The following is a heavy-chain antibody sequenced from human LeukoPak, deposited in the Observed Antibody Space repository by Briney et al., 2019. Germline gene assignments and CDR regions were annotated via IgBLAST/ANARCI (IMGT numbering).Heavy chain of an antibody. CDR3: ARDGSPRYYGSGSYLPYGFDP. CDR2: IYYSGST. J-gene: IGHJ5*02. CDR1: GGSISSYY. D-gene: IGHD3-10*01. V-gene: IGHV4-59*01. Sequence: PSETLSLTCTVSGGSISSYYWSWIRQPPGKGLEWIGYIYYSGSTNYNPSLKSRVTISVDTSKNQFSLKLSSVTAADTAVYYCARDGSPRYYGSGSYLPYGFDPWGQGTLVTVSS.